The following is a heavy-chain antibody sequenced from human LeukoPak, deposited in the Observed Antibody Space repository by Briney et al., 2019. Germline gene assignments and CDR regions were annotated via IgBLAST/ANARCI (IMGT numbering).Heavy chain of an antibody. Sequence: PSQTLSPTCTVSGGSISSGGYYWSWIRQHPGKGLEWIGYIYYSGSTYYSPSLKSRVSISVDTSKNQFSLKLSSVTAADTAVYYCARWRGSYGYDYWGQGTLVTVSS. D-gene: IGHD4-17*01. CDR1: GGSISSGGYY. J-gene: IGHJ4*02. CDR3: ARWRGSYGYDY. CDR2: IYYSGST. V-gene: IGHV4-31*03.